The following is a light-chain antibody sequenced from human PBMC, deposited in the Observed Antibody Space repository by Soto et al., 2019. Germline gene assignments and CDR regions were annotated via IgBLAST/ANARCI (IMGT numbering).Light chain of an antibody. V-gene: IGKV1-5*01. Sequence: DIQMTQSPSTLSASVGDRVTITCRASQSISSWLAWYQQKPGKAPKLLIYDASSLESGVPSRFSGSGSGTEFTLTISSLLPEDCATYYCLQDYNYPWTFGQGTKVDI. CDR2: DAS. J-gene: IGKJ1*01. CDR1: QSISSW. CDR3: LQDYNYPWT.